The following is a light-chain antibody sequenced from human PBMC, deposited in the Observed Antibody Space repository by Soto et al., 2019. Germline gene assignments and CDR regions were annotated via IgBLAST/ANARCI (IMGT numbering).Light chain of an antibody. Sequence: EIVLTQSPGTLSLSPGESATLSCRASQSVTTSSLAWYQQKPGQAPRLLIYGASTRATGIPDRFSGSGSGTDFTLTISRLEPEDFAVYYCQHYVSSPLYTFGQWTKLEIK. V-gene: IGKV3-20*01. CDR1: QSVTTSS. J-gene: IGKJ2*01. CDR3: QHYVSSPLYT. CDR2: GAS.